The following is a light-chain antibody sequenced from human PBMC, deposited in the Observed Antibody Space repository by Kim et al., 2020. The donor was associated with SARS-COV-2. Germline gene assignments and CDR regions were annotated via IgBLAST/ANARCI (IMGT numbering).Light chain of an antibody. CDR2: GKN. V-gene: IGLV3-19*01. CDR1: SLRSYY. J-gene: IGLJ3*02. CDR3: NSRDSSGNPWV. Sequence: ALGQTVRNTCQGDSLRSYYASWYQQKPGQAPVVVIYGKNNRPSGIPDRFSGSSSGNTASLTITGAQAEDEADYYCNSRDSSGNPWVFGGGTQLTVL.